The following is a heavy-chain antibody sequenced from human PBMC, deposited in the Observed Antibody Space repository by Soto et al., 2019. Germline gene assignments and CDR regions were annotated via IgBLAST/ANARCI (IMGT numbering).Heavy chain of an antibody. CDR3: ARDFPSEFDWLPPSHYYYYMDV. V-gene: IGHV1-18*01. J-gene: IGHJ6*03. CDR1: GYSFTIYG. CDR2: ISAYNGNT. Sequence: GASVKVSCKASGYSFTIYGISWVRQAPGQGLEWMGWISAYNGNTNYAQKLQGRVTMTTDTSTSTAYMELRSLRSDDTAVYYCARDFPSEFDWLPPSHYYYYMDVWGKGTTVTVSS. D-gene: IGHD3-9*01.